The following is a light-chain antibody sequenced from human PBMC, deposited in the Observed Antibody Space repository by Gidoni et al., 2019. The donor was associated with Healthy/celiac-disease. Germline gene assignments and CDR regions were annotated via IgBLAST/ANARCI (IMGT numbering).Light chain of an antibody. V-gene: IGLV2-8*01. CDR3: SSYAGSNNLV. CDR2: EVS. CDR1: SSDVGGYNY. J-gene: IGLJ2*01. Sequence: QSALTQPPSASGSPGTSVTISCTGTSSDVGGYNYVSWYQQHPGKAPKLMSYEVSKRPSGVPDRFSGSKSGNTASLTVSGLQAEDEADYYCSSYAGSNNLVFGGGTKLTVL.